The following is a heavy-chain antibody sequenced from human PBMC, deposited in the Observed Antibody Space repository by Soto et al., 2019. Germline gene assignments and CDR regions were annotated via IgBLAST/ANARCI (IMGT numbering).Heavy chain of an antibody. CDR1: GFTFSSYG. CDR2: ISYDGNDK. Sequence: PGGSLRLSCAASGFTFSSYGMHWVRQAPGKGLEWVAVISYDGNDKYYADSVKGRFTISRDNSKNTLYLKMNSLRAEDTAVYFCAKDYTLAAADYYFDYWGNGTLVTVCS. D-gene: IGHD6-13*01. V-gene: IGHV3-30*18. J-gene: IGHJ4*01. CDR3: AKDYTLAAADYYFDY.